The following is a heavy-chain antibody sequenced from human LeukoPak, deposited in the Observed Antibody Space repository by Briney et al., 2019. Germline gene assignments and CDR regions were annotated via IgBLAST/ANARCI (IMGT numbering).Heavy chain of an antibody. CDR1: GFTFSSYS. V-gene: IGHV3-48*01. J-gene: IGHJ4*02. CDR2: ISRSSSII. CDR3: ARDSGWFRFDY. Sequence: PGGSLRLSCAASGFTFSSYSMTWVRQAPGKGLEWVSYISRSSSIIYYADSVKGRFTISRDNAKNSLSLQMNSLRVEDTAVYYCARDSGWFRFDYWGQGTLVTVSS. D-gene: IGHD6-19*01.